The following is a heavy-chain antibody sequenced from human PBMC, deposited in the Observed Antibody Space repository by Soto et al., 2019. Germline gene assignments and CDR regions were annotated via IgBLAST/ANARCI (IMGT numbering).Heavy chain of an antibody. D-gene: IGHD1-26*01. V-gene: IGHV3-7*04. CDR3: ARGGATVSLGFDY. Sequence: EVQLVESGGDLVQPGGSLTLACAASGFTFGSDWMSWVRQTPGKGLEWVANIRGDGSDKYYVDAVKGRFTISRDNAKNSLYLHMNNLGAGGAAVYYCARGGATVSLGFDYWGQGTLVTVSS. CDR1: GFTFGSDW. CDR2: IRGDGSDK. J-gene: IGHJ4*02.